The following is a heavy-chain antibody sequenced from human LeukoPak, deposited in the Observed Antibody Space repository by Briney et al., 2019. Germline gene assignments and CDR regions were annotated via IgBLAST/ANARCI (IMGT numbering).Heavy chain of an antibody. V-gene: IGHV3-49*03. D-gene: IGHD3-10*01. J-gene: IGHJ6*02. CDR1: GFTFGDYA. CDR2: IRSKAYGGTT. Sequence: GGSLRLSCTASGFTFGDYATSWFRQAPGKGLEWVGFIRSKAYGGTTEYAASVKGRFTISRDDSKSIAYLQMNSLKTEDTAVYYCTRFGSGSHYGMDVWGQGTTVTVSS. CDR3: TRFGSGSHYGMDV.